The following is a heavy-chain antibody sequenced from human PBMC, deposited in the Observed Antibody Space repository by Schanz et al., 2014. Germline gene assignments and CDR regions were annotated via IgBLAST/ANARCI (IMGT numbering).Heavy chain of an antibody. V-gene: IGHV1-2*01. CDR2: INPNSGGT. J-gene: IGHJ5*01. CDR3: AREGAVIRGLSGWFDS. Sequence: QVQLVQSGAEVKKPGASVKVSCKSSGYTFTDYHIHWVRQAPGQGLEYMGRINPNSGGTNFAQKFQGRVTRDSDTSISTVYMNLSRLRSAATAVYYCAREGAVIRGLSGWFDSWGQGTLVTVSS. CDR1: GYTFTDYH. D-gene: IGHD3-10*01.